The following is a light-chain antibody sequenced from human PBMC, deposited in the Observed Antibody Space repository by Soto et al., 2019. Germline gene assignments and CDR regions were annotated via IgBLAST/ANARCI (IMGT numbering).Light chain of an antibody. CDR1: QSVSSSY. Sequence: EIVLTQSPGTLSLSPGERATLSCRASQSVSSSYLAWYQQKPGQAPRLLIYGASGRATGIPDRFSGSGSGTDFTLNISRLKPEDFAVYYCQQYGSSPPMYTFGQGTKLEIK. CDR2: GAS. CDR3: QQYGSSPPMYT. V-gene: IGKV3-20*01. J-gene: IGKJ2*01.